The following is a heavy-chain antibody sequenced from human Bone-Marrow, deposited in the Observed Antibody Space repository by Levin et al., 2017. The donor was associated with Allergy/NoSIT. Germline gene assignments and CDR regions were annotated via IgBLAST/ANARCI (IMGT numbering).Heavy chain of an antibody. Sequence: GESLKISCAASGFNLSDFYMAWIRQAPGKGLEWISCSSPTGSLKFYADSVKGRFTIARDNAKNLLFLQMDSLRDEDTALYYCARDGTEYTALTDRGFDDWGQGIQVTVSS. V-gene: IGHV3-11*01. CDR3: ARDGTEYTALTDRGFDD. J-gene: IGHJ4*02. CDR1: GFNLSDFY. CDR2: SSPTGSLK. D-gene: IGHD3-9*01.